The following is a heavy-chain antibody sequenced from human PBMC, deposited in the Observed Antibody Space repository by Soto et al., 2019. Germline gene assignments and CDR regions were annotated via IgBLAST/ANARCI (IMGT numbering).Heavy chain of an antibody. CDR2: ISGRGGNT. CDR1: GFIFNNYA. V-gene: IGHV3-23*01. Sequence: PGGSLRLSCAASGFIFNNYAINWVRQVPGKGLEWVSGISGRGGNTFYADSMKGRFTISRDNSKNTVYLQMTNLRVEDTAIYYCANPSHSGDYAGSFDSWGQGTMVTV. CDR3: ANPSHSGDYAGSFDS. D-gene: IGHD4-17*01. J-gene: IGHJ4*02.